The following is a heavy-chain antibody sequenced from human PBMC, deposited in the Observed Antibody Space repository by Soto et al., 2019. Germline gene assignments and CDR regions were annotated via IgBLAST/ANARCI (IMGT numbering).Heavy chain of an antibody. CDR1: GFTFSSSG. J-gene: IGHJ4*02. Sequence: GGSLRLSCAASGFTFSSSGMHWVRQAPGKGLEWVAVIWYDGSNKYYADSVKGRFTISRDNSKNTLYLQRNSLRAEDTAVYYCARVSRSALVLKYWGQGTLVTVSS. CDR2: IWYDGSNK. CDR3: ARVSRSALVLKY. D-gene: IGHD1-26*01. V-gene: IGHV3-33*01.